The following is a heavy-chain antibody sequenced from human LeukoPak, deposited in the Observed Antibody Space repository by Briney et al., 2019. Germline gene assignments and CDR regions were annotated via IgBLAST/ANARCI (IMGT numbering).Heavy chain of an antibody. V-gene: IGHV5-51*01. CDR3: ERLGRIQLWRFDY. CDR2: IYPGDSDT. CDR1: GYSFTSYW. Sequence: GESLKISCQGSGYSFTSYWIGWVRQMPVNDLEWIRIIYPGDSDTRDSPSFQGHFTSTAERSISTSFLQWSSLKASDTAMYYCERLGRIQLWRFDYCGKGTLATVSS. D-gene: IGHD5-18*01. J-gene: IGHJ4*02.